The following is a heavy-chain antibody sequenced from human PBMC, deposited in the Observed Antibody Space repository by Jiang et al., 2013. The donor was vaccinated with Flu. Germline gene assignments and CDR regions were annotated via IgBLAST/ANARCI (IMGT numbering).Heavy chain of an antibody. CDR3: ARHRDYRWEAYYFDY. CDR2: IYYSGST. D-gene: IGHD1-26*01. Sequence: PGLVKPSETLSLTCTVSGGSISSYYWSWIRQPPGKGLGWIGYIYYSGSTNYNPSLKSRVTISVDTSKNQFSLKLSSVTAADTAVYYCARHRDYRWEAYYFDYWGQGTLVTVSS. V-gene: IGHV4-59*08. CDR1: GGSISSYY. J-gene: IGHJ4*02.